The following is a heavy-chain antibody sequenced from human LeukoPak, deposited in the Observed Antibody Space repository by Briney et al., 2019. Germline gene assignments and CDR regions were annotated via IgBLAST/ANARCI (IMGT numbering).Heavy chain of an antibody. CDR1: GGSISSVGYY. CDR3: ASDSGY. J-gene: IGHJ4*02. V-gene: IGHV4-61*09. CDR2: IYTSGST. Sequence: SETLSLTCTVSGGSISSVGYYWIWIRQPAGKGLEWIGHIYTSGSTNYNPSHKSRVTISVDTSKNQFSLRLSSVTAADTAVYYCASDSGYWGQGTLVTVSS.